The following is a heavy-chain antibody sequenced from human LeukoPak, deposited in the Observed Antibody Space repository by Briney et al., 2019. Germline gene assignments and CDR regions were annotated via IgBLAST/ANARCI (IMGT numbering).Heavy chain of an antibody. CDR2: IYYSGST. CDR3: AGGRIHLWQYYFDY. V-gene: IGHV4-59*01. Sequence: SETLSLTCTVSGGSISSDYWSWIRQPPGKGLEWIGYIYYSGSTNYNPSLKSRVTISVDTSKNQFSLKLSSVTAADTAVYYCAGGRIHLWQYYFDYWGQGTLVTVSS. D-gene: IGHD5-18*01. J-gene: IGHJ4*02. CDR1: GGSISSDY.